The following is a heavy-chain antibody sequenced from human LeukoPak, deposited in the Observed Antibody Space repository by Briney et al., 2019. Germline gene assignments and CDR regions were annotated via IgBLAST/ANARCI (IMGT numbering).Heavy chain of an antibody. D-gene: IGHD1-7*01. Sequence: GGSLRLSCAASGFTFSSYSMNWVRQAPWKGLEWVSSISSSSSYIYYADSVKGRFTISRDNAKNSLYLQMNSLRAEDTAVYYCARDEAWNSHGYWGQGTLVTVSS. CDR2: ISSSSSYI. CDR3: ARDEAWNSHGY. V-gene: IGHV3-21*01. CDR1: GFTFSSYS. J-gene: IGHJ4*02.